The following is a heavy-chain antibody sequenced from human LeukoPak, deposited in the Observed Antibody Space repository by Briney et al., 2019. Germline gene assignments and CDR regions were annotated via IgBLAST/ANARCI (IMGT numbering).Heavy chain of an antibody. CDR3: AKAYGYCTTTSCSHEEFDY. V-gene: IGHV3-30*18. Sequence: PGGSLRLSCAASGFTFSNYGMHWVRQAPGKGLEWVAVISYDGSNKYYADSVKGRLAISRGNSKNTLYLQMNSLRAEDTAVYYCAKAYGYCTTTSCSHEEFDYWGQGTLVTVSS. D-gene: IGHD2-2*01. CDR2: ISYDGSNK. CDR1: GFTFSNYG. J-gene: IGHJ4*02.